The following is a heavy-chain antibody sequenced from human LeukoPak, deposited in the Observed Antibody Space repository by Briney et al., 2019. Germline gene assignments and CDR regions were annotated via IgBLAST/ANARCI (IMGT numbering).Heavy chain of an antibody. D-gene: IGHD2-15*01. Sequence: ASVKVSCKASGYTSTGYYMHWVRQAPGQGLEWMGWINPSGGSTSYAQKFQGRVTMTRDTSTSTVYMELSSLRSEDTAVYYCARGGAEYCSGGSCYQKYYFDYWGQGTLVTVSS. J-gene: IGHJ4*02. CDR2: INPSGGST. V-gene: IGHV1-46*01. CDR3: ARGGAEYCSGGSCYQKYYFDY. CDR1: GYTSTGYY.